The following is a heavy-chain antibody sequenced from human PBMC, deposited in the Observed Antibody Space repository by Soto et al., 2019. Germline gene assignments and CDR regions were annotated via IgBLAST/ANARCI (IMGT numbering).Heavy chain of an antibody. CDR3: ARTVATIIDY. Sequence: SETLSLTCTVSGGSISSYYWSWIRQPPGKGLEWIGYIYYSGSTNYNPSLKSRVTISVDTSKNQFSLKLSSVTAADTAVYYCARTVATIIDYWGQGTLVTVSS. D-gene: IGHD5-12*01. CDR2: IYYSGST. CDR1: GGSISSYY. V-gene: IGHV4-59*01. J-gene: IGHJ4*02.